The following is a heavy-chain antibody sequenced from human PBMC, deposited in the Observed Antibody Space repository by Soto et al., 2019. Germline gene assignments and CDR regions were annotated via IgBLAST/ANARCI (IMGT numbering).Heavy chain of an antibody. CDR2: IIPILGIA. V-gene: IGHV1-69*02. Sequence: QVQLVQSGAEVKKPGSSVKVSCKAAGGTFSSYTISWVRQAPGQGLEWMGRIIPILGIANYAQKFQGRVTITADKSTSTAYMELSSLRSEHTAVYYCARVYYYYGMDVWGQGTTVTVSS. J-gene: IGHJ6*02. CDR1: GGTFSSYT. CDR3: ARVYYYYGMDV.